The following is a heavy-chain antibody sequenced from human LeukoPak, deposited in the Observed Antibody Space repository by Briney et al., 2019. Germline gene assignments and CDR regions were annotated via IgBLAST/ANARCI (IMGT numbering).Heavy chain of an antibody. J-gene: IGHJ3*02. V-gene: IGHV4-59*12. CDR1: GGSISSYY. CDR3: ARAPWAYGNYVHAFDI. D-gene: IGHD4-11*01. Sequence: PSETLSLTCTVSGGSISSYYWSWIRQPPGKGLEWIGYIYYSGSTNYNPSLKSRVTLSVDTSQNQFSLKLTSATAADTAVYYCARAPWAYGNYVHAFDIWGHGTMVTVSS. CDR2: IYYSGST.